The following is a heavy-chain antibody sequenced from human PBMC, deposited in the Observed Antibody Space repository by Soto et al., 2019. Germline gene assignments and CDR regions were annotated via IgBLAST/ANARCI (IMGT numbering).Heavy chain of an antibody. V-gene: IGHV4-61*05. CDR3: VTQGFGVLHGLVDV. D-gene: IGHD3-10*01. CDR1: GGSISSISYY. Sequence: SETLSLTCTVSGGSISSISYYWGWLCQPPGKGLEWIGYISYSGFTRYNPSLKSRVIISMDSSKNQFSLNLTSVTAADTAVYYCVTQGFGVLHGLVDVWGQGTTVTVSS. J-gene: IGHJ6*02. CDR2: ISYSGFT.